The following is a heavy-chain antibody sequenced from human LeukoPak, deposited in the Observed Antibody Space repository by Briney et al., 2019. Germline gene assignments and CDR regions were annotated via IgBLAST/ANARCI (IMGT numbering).Heavy chain of an antibody. CDR3: ARVYDILTGYTIWFDP. CDR1: GYTFTSYG. D-gene: IGHD3-9*01. CDR2: ISAYNGNT. J-gene: IGHJ5*02. Sequence: ASVKVSCKASGYTFTSYGISWVRQAPGQGLEWMGWISAYNGNTNYAQKLQGRVTMTTDTSTSTAYMELRSLRSDDTAVYYCARVYDILTGYTIWFDPWGQGTLVTVSP. V-gene: IGHV1-18*01.